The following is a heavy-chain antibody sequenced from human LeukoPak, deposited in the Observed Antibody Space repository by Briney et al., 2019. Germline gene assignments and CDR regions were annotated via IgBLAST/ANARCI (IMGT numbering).Heavy chain of an antibody. CDR2: INHSGST. CDR3: ARHARHATEDKWFDP. J-gene: IGHJ5*02. CDR1: GGSFSGYY. D-gene: IGHD2-15*01. V-gene: IGHV4-34*01. Sequence: TSETLSLTCAVYGGSFSGYYWSWIRQPPGKGLEWIGEINHSGSTNYNPSLKSRVTISVDTSKNQFSLTLSSVTAADTAVYYCARHARHATEDKWFDPWGQGTLVTVSS.